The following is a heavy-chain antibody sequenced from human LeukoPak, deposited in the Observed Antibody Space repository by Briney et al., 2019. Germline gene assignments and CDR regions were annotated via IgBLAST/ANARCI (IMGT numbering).Heavy chain of an antibody. Sequence: ASVKVSCKASGYTFTSYDINWVRQATGQGLERMGWMNPNSGNTGYAQKFQGRVTMTRNTSISTAYMELSILRSEDTAVYYCARGAYCSSTSCYRDENWFDPWGQGTLVTVSS. D-gene: IGHD2-2*01. CDR2: MNPNSGNT. V-gene: IGHV1-8*01. CDR1: GYTFTSYD. CDR3: ARGAYCSSTSCYRDENWFDP. J-gene: IGHJ5*02.